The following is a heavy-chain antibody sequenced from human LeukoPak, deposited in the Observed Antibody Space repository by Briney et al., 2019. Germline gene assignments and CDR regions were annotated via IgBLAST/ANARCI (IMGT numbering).Heavy chain of an antibody. D-gene: IGHD3-10*01. V-gene: IGHV3-33*01. Sequence: PGGSLILSCAASGFTFSNYGMHWVRQAPGKGLEWVALIWYDGSNKYYADSVKGRFTISRDNSKNTLYLQMNSLRAEDTAVYYCAGSYYNVFDYWGQGTLVTVSS. CDR3: AGSYYNVFDY. J-gene: IGHJ4*02. CDR2: IWYDGSNK. CDR1: GFTFSNYG.